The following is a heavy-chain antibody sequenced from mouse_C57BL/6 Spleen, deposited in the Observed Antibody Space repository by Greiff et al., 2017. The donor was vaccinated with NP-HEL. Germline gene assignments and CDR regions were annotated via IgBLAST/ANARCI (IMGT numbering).Heavy chain of an antibody. CDR3: TRDDYAGLYYFDY. J-gene: IGHJ2*01. V-gene: IGHV1-15*01. CDR1: GYTFTDYE. D-gene: IGHD2-4*01. Sequence: VQLQQSGAELVRPGASVTLSCKASGYTFTDYEMHWVKQTPVHGLEWIGAIDPETGGTAYNQKFKGKAILTAAKSSSTAYMELRSLTSEDSAVYYCTRDDYAGLYYFDYWGQGTTLTVSS. CDR2: IDPETGGT.